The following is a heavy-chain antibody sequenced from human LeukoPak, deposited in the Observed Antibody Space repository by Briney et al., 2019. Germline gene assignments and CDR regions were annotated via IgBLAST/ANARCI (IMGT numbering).Heavy chain of an antibody. D-gene: IGHD1-26*01. CDR2: ISYDGSYK. Sequence: GGSLRLSCVASGFTFSSYAMHWVRQTPGKGLEWVAVISYDGSYKEYAGSVKGRFTISRDNSENTLYLQMNSLRPDDTAVYYCAKDGSYSGSYLPDYWGQGTPDTVSS. J-gene: IGHJ4*02. CDR3: AKDGSYSGSYLPDY. CDR1: GFTFSSYA. V-gene: IGHV3-30*18.